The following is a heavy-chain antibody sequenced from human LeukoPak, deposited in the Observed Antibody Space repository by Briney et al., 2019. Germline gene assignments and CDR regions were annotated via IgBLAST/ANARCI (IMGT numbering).Heavy chain of an antibody. V-gene: IGHV4-30-2*01. J-gene: IGHJ4*02. D-gene: IGHD6-13*01. CDR1: GVSIRSGGYS. CDR3: ARLDSSSWYGGGALDY. CDR2: IYHSGST. Sequence: PSETLSLTCAVSGVSIRSGGYSWSWIRQPPGKALEWIGYIYHSGSTYHSPSLKGRVTISVDRSKNQFSLKLSSVTAADTAVYYCARLDSSSWYGGGALDYWGQGTLVTVSS.